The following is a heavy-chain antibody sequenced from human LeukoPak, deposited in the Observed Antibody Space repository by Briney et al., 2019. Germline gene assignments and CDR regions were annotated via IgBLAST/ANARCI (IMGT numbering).Heavy chain of an antibody. J-gene: IGHJ4*02. CDR3: ARHGGIGPKRDYFDY. V-gene: IGHV1-18*01. D-gene: IGHD3-16*01. CDR1: AYTFTRYG. Sequence: ASVKVSCKASAYTFTRYGISWVRQAPGQGLEWMGWLSTDNGDTNYAQKFQARVTMTTDTSTTTAHMELRSLTSDDTAIYYCARHGGIGPKRDYFDYWGPGTLVTVSS. CDR2: LSTDNGDT.